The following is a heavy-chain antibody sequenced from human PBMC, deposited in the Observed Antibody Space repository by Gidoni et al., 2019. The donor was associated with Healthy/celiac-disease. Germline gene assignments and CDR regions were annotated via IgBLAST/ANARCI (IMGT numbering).Heavy chain of an antibody. CDR1: GFTFDDYA. J-gene: IGHJ3*02. CDR2: ISWNSGSI. CDR3: AKTISSGWGPGAFDI. D-gene: IGHD6-19*01. V-gene: IGHV3-9*01. Sequence: VQLVESGGGLVQPGRSLRLSCDASGFTFDDYAMHWVRQAPGKGLEWVSGISWNSGSIGYAESVKGRFTISRDNAKNSLYLQMNSLRAEDTALYYCAKTISSGWGPGAFDIWGQGTMVTVSS.